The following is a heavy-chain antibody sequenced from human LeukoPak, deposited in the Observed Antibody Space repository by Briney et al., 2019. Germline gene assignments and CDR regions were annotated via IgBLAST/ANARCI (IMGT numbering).Heavy chain of an antibody. CDR2: INGDGTTT. D-gene: IGHD3-22*01. J-gene: IGHJ4*02. V-gene: IGHV3-74*01. CDR3: ATGNYYDSRGYYTFGH. Sequence: PGGSLRLSCAASGFTFNKYWMHWVRQAPGKGLVWVSRINGDGTTTSYADSVKGGFTMSRDNAKNTLYLQMSGLGAEDTAVYYCATGNYYDSRGYYTFGHWGQGTLVTVSS. CDR1: GFTFNKYW.